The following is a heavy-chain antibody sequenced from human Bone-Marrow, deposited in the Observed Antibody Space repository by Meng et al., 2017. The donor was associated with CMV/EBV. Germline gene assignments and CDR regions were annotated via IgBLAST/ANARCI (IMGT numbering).Heavy chain of an antibody. CDR3: ARGRSRSYLAY. CDR1: GYTFTSSD. J-gene: IGHJ4*02. CDR2: MNPNSGNT. D-gene: IGHD1-14*01. V-gene: IGHV1-8*01. Sequence: SCKASGYTFTSSDINWLRHATGQGLEWMGWMNPNSGNTGYAQKFQGRVTLTRNTSISTAYMELSSLRSEDTAVYYCARGRSRSYLAYWGQGTLVTVSS.